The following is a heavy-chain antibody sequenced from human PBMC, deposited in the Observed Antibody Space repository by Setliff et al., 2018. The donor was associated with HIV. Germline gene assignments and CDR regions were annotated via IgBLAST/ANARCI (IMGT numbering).Heavy chain of an antibody. CDR1: GFTFSSYG. CDR3: AKDPYSSGWNEYLSYYSYYNMDV. CDR2: IWYDGSNK. J-gene: IGHJ6*02. Sequence: GGSLRLSCAASGFTFSSYGMHWVRQAPGKGLEWVAVIWYDGSNKYYADSVKGRFTISRDNSKNTLYLQMNSLRAEDTAVYYCAKDPYSSGWNEYLSYYSYYNMDVWGQGTTVTVSS. D-gene: IGHD6-19*01. V-gene: IGHV3-30*02.